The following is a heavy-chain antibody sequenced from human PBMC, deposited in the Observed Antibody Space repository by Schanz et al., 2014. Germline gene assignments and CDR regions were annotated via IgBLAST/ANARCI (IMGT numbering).Heavy chain of an antibody. D-gene: IGHD3-3*01. CDR2: ISVYTGNT. CDR1: GYTFTTYA. CDR3: ARDRRFFDRDDLYYFDS. J-gene: IGHJ4*02. Sequence: QVHLVQSGAEVKRPGASVRVSCKASGYTFTTYAMSWVRQAPGQGLEWVGWISVYTGNTKYGQKVQGRVTMTADTSTSTAYMALTDLRSDDTAVYCCARDRRFFDRDDLYYFDSWGQGTRVTVSS. V-gene: IGHV1-18*01.